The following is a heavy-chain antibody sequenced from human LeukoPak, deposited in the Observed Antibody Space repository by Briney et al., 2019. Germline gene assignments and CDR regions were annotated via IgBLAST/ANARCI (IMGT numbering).Heavy chain of an antibody. J-gene: IGHJ6*02. CDR1: GGSFSGYY. Sequence: SETLSLTCAVYGGSFSGYYWSWIRQPPGKGLEWIGEINHSGSTNYNPSPKSRVTISVDTSKNQFSLKLSSVTAADTAVYYCARGGRGYSSRYYYYGMDVWGQGTTVTVSS. D-gene: IGHD6-6*01. CDR2: INHSGST. V-gene: IGHV4-34*01. CDR3: ARGGRGYSSRYYYYGMDV.